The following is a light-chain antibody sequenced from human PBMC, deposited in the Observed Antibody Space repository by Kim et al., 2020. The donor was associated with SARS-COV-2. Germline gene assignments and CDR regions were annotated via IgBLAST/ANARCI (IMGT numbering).Light chain of an antibody. CDR3: NSRDSSGKHLV. V-gene: IGLV3-19*01. Sequence: ALGQTVRSTCQGDSLRSYYASWYQQKPGQAPVLVIYGKNNRPSGIPDRFSGSSSGNTASLTITGPQAEDEADYYCNSRDSSGKHLVFGGGTQLTVL. CDR1: SLRSYY. J-gene: IGLJ3*02. CDR2: GKN.